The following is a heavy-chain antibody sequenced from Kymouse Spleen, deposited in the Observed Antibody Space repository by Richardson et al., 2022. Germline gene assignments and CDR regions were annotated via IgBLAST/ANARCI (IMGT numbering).Heavy chain of an antibody. Sequence: QVQLVESGGGVVQPGRSLRLSCAASGFTFSSYGMHWVRQAPGKGLEWVAVIWYDGSNKYYADSVKGRFTISRDNSKNTLYLQMNSLRAEDTAVYYCAREAITGTTNGMDVWGQGTTVTVSS. CDR3: AREAITGTTNGMDV. CDR1: GFTFSSYG. D-gene: IGHD1-7*01. V-gene: IGHV3-33*01. CDR2: IWYDGSNK. J-gene: IGHJ6*02.